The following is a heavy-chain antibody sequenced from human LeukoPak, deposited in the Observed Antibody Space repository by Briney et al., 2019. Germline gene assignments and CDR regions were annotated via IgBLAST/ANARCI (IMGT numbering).Heavy chain of an antibody. CDR3: ARESKGRSKIDY. CDR1: GFNFSGYW. D-gene: IGHD4-17*01. V-gene: IGHV3-7*01. CDR2: IKKDGSEK. Sequence: TGGSLRLSCAASGFNFSGYWMTWVRQAPGKGLEWVANIKKDGSEKYNVDSVKGRFTISRDNANKSLYLQMNSLRAEDTAVYYCARESKGRSKIDYWGQGTPVTVSS. J-gene: IGHJ4*02.